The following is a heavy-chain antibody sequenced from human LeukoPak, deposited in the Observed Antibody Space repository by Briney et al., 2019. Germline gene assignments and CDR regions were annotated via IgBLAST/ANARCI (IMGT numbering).Heavy chain of an antibody. V-gene: IGHV1-46*01. CDR2: INPSGGST. CDR1: GYTFTSYY. J-gene: IGHJ6*03. Sequence: GASVKVSCKASGYTFTSYYMHWVRQAPGQGLEWMGIINPSGGSTSHAQKFQGRVTMTRDMSTSTVYMELSSLRSEDTAVYYCARGKQTDYYYYYYMDVWGKGTTVTVSS. D-gene: IGHD4-23*01. CDR3: ARGKQTDYYYYYYMDV.